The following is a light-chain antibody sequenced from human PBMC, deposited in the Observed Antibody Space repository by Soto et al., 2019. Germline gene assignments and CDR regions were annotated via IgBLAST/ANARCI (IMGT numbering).Light chain of an antibody. CDR1: QSVSGW. CDR3: QKYETFSGT. V-gene: IGKV1-5*01. CDR2: DAS. J-gene: IGKJ4*02. Sequence: DIPRHQSHSTMSASVGATFAVTGRASQSVSGWLAWYPQKPGEAYNLLIYDASALPRGVPSRFSGSGSGTKSTLTIASLQPDEFATDYCQKYETFSGTFGTGTKVEIK.